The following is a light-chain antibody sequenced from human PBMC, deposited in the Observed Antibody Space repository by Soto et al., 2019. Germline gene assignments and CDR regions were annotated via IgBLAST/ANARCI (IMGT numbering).Light chain of an antibody. CDR2: DVT. Sequence: QSALTQPASVSGSPGQSITISCTGTSSDVGAYNYVSWYQQYPGKVPKLMIYDVTNRPSGVSDRFSGSKSGNTASLTVSGLQAEDEADYFCSSYSSSSPVVFGGGTKVTVL. V-gene: IGLV2-14*01. CDR1: SSDVGAYNY. J-gene: IGLJ3*02. CDR3: SSYSSSSPVV.